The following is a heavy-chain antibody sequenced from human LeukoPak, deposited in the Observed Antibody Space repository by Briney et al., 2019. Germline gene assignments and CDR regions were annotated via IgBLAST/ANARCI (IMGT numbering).Heavy chain of an antibody. CDR1: GFTFRDYW. D-gene: IGHD6-13*01. Sequence: AGGSLRLSCEASGFTFRDYWMTWVRQAPGKGLEWVANVKQGGTEKFYVDSVKGRFTISRDNGKNSLYLQMNSLRVEDTAIYYCARAGGTSWADYWGQGTLVTVSS. CDR3: ARAGGTSWADY. J-gene: IGHJ4*02. CDR2: VKQGGTEK. V-gene: IGHV3-7*01.